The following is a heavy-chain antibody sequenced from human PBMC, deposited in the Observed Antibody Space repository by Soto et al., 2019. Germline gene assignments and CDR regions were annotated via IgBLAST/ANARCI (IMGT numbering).Heavy chain of an antibody. CDR2: ISGSGGDT. CDR3: AKGGRSSSGLEFDY. Sequence: EVQLLESGGGLVQPGGSLRLSCAASGFTFSSYAMNWVRQAPGKGLEWVSTISGSGGDTYYADSVKGRFTISRDNSKYTLSLQMDSLRADDTAVYYCAKGGRSSSGLEFDYWGQGTLVTVSS. CDR1: GFTFSSYA. V-gene: IGHV3-23*01. J-gene: IGHJ4*02. D-gene: IGHD6-6*01.